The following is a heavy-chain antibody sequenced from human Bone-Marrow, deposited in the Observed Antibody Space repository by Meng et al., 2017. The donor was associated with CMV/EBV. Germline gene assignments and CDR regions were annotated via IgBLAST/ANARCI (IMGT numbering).Heavy chain of an antibody. V-gene: IGHV1-2*02. Sequence: ASVKVSCKASGYTFTGYYMHWVRQAPGQGLEWMGWINPNSGGTNYAQKFQGRVTMTRDTSISTAYMELSRLRSDDTAMYYCARRGGGNYYFDYWGQGTLVTVSS. CDR3: ARRGGGNYYFDY. D-gene: IGHD4-23*01. J-gene: IGHJ4*02. CDR2: INPNSGGT. CDR1: GYTFTGYY.